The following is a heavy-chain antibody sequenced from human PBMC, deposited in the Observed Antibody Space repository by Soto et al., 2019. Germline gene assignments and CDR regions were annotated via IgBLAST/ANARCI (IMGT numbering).Heavy chain of an antibody. V-gene: IGHV1-69*02. CDR1: GGTFSSYT. D-gene: IGHD4-17*01. CDR3: ARALGLAVTYFDY. Sequence: QVQLVQSGAEVKKPGSSVKVSCKASGGTFSSYTISWVRQAPGQGLEWMGRIIPILGIANYAQKFQGRVTITADKSTSTADMELSSLRSEDTAVYYCARALGLAVTYFDYWGQGTLVTVSS. J-gene: IGHJ4*02. CDR2: IIPILGIA.